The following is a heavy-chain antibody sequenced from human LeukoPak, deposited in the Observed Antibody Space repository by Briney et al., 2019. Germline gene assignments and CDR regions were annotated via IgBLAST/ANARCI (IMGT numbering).Heavy chain of an antibody. CDR1: GFTFSSYA. CDR3: VKDVSRYSGYDSTFDY. CDR2: ISSNGGST. V-gene: IGHV3-64D*06. Sequence: GSLRLSCSASGFTFSSYAMHWVRQAPGKGLEYVSAISSNGGSTYYADSVKGRFTISRDNSKNTLYLQMSSLRAEDTAVYYCVKDVSRYSGYDSTFDYWGQGTLVTVSS. J-gene: IGHJ4*02. D-gene: IGHD5-12*01.